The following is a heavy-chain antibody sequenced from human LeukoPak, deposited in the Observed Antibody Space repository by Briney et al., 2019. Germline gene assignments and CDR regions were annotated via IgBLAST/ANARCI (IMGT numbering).Heavy chain of an antibody. CDR3: ATDLG. J-gene: IGHJ4*02. CDR2: VDHDGSGT. D-gene: IGHD4-17*01. V-gene: IGHV3-74*01. CDR1: GFSFSSYW. Sequence: PGGSLRLSCAASGFSFSSYWMHWVRQPPGKGLVWVSRVDHDGSGTAYADSVTGRFTISSDNAKNTVYLQMNSLRGEDSGVYYCATDLGWGQGTLVTVSS.